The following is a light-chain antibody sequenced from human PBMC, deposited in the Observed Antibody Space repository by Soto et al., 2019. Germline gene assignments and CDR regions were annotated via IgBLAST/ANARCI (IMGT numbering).Light chain of an antibody. CDR3: QEYIHWPPGM. J-gene: IGKJ1*01. V-gene: IGKV3-15*01. Sequence: DIVVTQSPATLSASPGERVTLSCRASQFVSSRLAWYQQRPGHVPRLLIYDTSTRAPGISARFSGSGSGTDFTLSISSRQSADFAVYYCQEYIHWPPGMFGPGTTVDIK. CDR2: DTS. CDR1: QFVSSR.